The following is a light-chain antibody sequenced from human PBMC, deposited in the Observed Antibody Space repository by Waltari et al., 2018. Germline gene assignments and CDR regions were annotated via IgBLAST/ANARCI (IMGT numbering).Light chain of an antibody. CDR2: AAS. V-gene: IGKV3-15*01. CDR1: QKVDSS. Sequence: ETVMTQSPATLSVSPGETATLSCRASQKVDSSLAWYQQRPGQPPRLLLSAASTRASGVPARFSGSGSGTEFTLTISSLQSEDSAVYYCQQYNNWSPLTFGGGTKVELK. J-gene: IGKJ4*01. CDR3: QQYNNWSPLT.